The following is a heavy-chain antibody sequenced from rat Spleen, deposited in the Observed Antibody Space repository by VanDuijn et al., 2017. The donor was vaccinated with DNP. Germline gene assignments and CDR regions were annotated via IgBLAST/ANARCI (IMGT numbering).Heavy chain of an antibody. Sequence: EVQLVESGGGLVQPGRSLKLSCTASGFTLSNFDMAWVRQAPAKGLEWVTSITNGGDTTYYRDSVKGRFTISRDNAKTTLYLQMNSLRSEDMATYYCARWFNSGYYFDYWGQGVMVTVSS. J-gene: IGHJ2*01. CDR3: ARWFNSGYYFDY. V-gene: IGHV5S23*01. CDR2: ITNGGDTT. D-gene: IGHD4-3*01. CDR1: GFTLSNFD.